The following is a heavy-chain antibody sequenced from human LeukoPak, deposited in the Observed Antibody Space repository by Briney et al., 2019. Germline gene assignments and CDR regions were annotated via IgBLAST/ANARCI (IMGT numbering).Heavy chain of an antibody. Sequence: ASVKVSCKASGGTFSSYAISWVRQAPGQGLEWMGWISAYNGNTNYAQKLQGRVTMTTDTSTSTAYMELRSLRSDDTAVYYCARGRIAVAGKINWFDPWGQGALVTVSS. D-gene: IGHD6-19*01. CDR1: GGTFSSYA. CDR2: ISAYNGNT. CDR3: ARGRIAVAGKINWFDP. V-gene: IGHV1-18*01. J-gene: IGHJ5*02.